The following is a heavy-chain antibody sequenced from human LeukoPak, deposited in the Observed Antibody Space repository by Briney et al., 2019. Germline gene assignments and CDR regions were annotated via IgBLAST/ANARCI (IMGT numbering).Heavy chain of an antibody. CDR1: GYTFSNFY. D-gene: IGHD3-22*01. V-gene: IGHV1-46*01. Sequence: ASVKVSCKASGYTFSNFYMNWVRQAPGQGLEWMGILNPSGGSTRYAQKFQGRVTMTRDTSTSTVYMELSSLGSEDTAVYYCARGSSSGAYYFDYWGQGALVTVPS. CDR2: LNPSGGST. J-gene: IGHJ4*02. CDR3: ARGSSSGAYYFDY.